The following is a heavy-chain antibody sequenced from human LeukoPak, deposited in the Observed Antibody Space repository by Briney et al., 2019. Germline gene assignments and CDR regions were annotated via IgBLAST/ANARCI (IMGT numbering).Heavy chain of an antibody. J-gene: IGHJ4*02. CDR2: IYSGGST. D-gene: IGHD3-3*01. CDR1: GFTVSSNY. CDR3: ARGGYYDFWSGYEHFDY. V-gene: IGHV3-53*01. Sequence: GGSLRLSCAASGFTVSSNYMSWVRQAPGKGLERVSVIYSGGSTYYADSVKGRFTISRDNSKNTLYLQMNSLRAEDTAVYYCARGGYYDFWSGYEHFDYWGQGTLVTVSS.